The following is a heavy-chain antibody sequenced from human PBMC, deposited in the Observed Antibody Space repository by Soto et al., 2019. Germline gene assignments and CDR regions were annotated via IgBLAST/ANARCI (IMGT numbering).Heavy chain of an antibody. Sequence: ASVKVSCKASGYMFSKYGISWVRQAPGQGLEWMGWISAYNGNTNYAQKLQGRVTMTTDTSTSTAYMELRSLRSDDTAVYYCARTDSTWIQLWLLDDYWGQGTLVTVSS. J-gene: IGHJ4*02. CDR2: ISAYNGNT. CDR1: GYMFSKYG. CDR3: ARTDSTWIQLWLLDDY. D-gene: IGHD5-18*01. V-gene: IGHV1-18*04.